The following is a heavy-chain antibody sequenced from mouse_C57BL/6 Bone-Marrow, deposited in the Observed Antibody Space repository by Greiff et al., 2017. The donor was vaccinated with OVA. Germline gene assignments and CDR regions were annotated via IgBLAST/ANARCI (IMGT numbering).Heavy chain of an antibody. CDR3: ARWAYYGSSLWYFDF. D-gene: IGHD1-1*01. CDR1: GYTFTSYW. J-gene: IGHJ1*03. Sequence: QVQLQQPGAELVMPGASVKLSCKASGYTFTSYWMHWVKQRPGQGLEWIGEIDPSDSYTNYNQKFKGKSTLTVDKSSSTAYMQLSSLTSEDSAVYYCARWAYYGSSLWYFDFWGTGTTVTVSS. CDR2: IDPSDSYT. V-gene: IGHV1-69*01.